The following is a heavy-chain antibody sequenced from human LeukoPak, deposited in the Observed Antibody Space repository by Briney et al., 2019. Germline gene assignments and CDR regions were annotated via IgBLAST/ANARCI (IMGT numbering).Heavy chain of an antibody. CDR3: ASRRYCTNGVCKLDAFDI. J-gene: IGHJ3*02. CDR1: GGSISSGDYY. V-gene: IGHV4-30-4*01. Sequence: SETLSLTCTVSGGSISSGDYYWSWIRQPPGKGLGWIGYIYYSGSTYYNPSLKSRVTISVDTSKNQFSLKLSSVTAADTAVYYCASRRYCTNGVCKLDAFDIWGQGTMVTVSS. D-gene: IGHD2-8*01. CDR2: IYYSGST.